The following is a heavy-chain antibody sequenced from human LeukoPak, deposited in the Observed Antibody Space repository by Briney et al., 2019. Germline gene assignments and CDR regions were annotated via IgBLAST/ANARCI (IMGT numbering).Heavy chain of an antibody. Sequence: GGSLRLSCAASGFTVSSNYMSWVRQAPGKGLEWVSVIYSGGSTYYADSVKGRFTISRDNSKNTLYLQMNSLRAEDTAVYYCASGSSVAPLGYWGQGALVTVSS. CDR1: GFTVSSNY. CDR2: IYSGGST. D-gene: IGHD6-19*01. CDR3: ASGSSVAPLGY. V-gene: IGHV3-53*01. J-gene: IGHJ4*02.